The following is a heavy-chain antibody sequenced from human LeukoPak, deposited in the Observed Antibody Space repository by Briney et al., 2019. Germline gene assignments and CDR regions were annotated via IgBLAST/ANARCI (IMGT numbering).Heavy chain of an antibody. Sequence: GSLRLSCAASGFTFSSYWMSWVRQAPGKGLEWVSALSGSGGSTYYADSVKGRFTISRDNSKNTLYLQMNSLRAEDTAIYYCARDPSSGWQYYFDYWGQGTLVTVSS. CDR2: LSGSGGST. CDR3: ARDPSSGWQYYFDY. V-gene: IGHV3-23*01. D-gene: IGHD6-19*01. CDR1: GFTFSSYW. J-gene: IGHJ4*02.